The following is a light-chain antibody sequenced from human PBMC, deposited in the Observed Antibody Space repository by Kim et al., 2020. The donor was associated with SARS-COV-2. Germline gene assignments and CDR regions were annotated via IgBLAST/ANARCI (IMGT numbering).Light chain of an antibody. J-gene: IGKJ4*01. CDR2: DAS. Sequence: DIQMTQSPSTLSASVGDRVTITCRASQSISSWLAWYQQKPGKAPKLQIYDASSLESGVPSRFSGSGSGTEFTLTISSLQPDDFAAYYCQQYNSYPLTFGGGTKVEIK. CDR3: QQYNSYPLT. V-gene: IGKV1-5*01. CDR1: QSISSW.